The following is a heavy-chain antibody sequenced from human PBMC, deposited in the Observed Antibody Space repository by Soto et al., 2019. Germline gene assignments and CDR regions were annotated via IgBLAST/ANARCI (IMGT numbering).Heavy chain of an antibody. Sequence: QVQLVESGGGVVQPGRSLRLSCAASGFTFSSYGMHWVRQAPDKGLEWVAVIWYDGSNKYYADSVKGRFTISRDNSKNTLYLQMNSLRAEDTAVYYCARALADCISTSCSGLYGMDVWGQGTTVTVSS. V-gene: IGHV3-33*01. CDR1: GFTFSSYG. CDR2: IWYDGSNK. J-gene: IGHJ6*02. CDR3: ARALADCISTSCSGLYGMDV. D-gene: IGHD2-2*01.